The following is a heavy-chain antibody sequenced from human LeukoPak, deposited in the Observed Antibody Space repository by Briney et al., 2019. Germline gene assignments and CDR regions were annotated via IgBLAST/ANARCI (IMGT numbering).Heavy chain of an antibody. CDR1: GFTFSSYA. Sequence: GGSLRLSCAASGFTFSSYAMSWVRQAPGKGLEWVSAISGSGGTTYYADSVKGRFTISRDNSKNTLYLQMNSLRPEDMAVYYCAKGDYVAKPGTRRYFDYWGQGTLVTVSS. J-gene: IGHJ4*02. D-gene: IGHD3-16*01. CDR3: AKGDYVAKPGTRRYFDY. CDR2: ISGSGGTT. V-gene: IGHV3-23*01.